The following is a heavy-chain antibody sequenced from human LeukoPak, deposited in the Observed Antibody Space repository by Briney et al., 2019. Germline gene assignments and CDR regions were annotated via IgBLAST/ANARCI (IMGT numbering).Heavy chain of an antibody. J-gene: IGHJ4*02. D-gene: IGHD6-13*01. V-gene: IGHV3-66*01. Sequence: GGSLRLSCAVSGFTVSSNYMSWVRQAPGKGLEWVSVISIGGSTYYADSVKGRFTISRDNSKNTLYLQMNSLRAEDTAVYYCARDPPSSSWFRYFDYWGQGTLVTVSS. CDR3: ARDPPSSSWFRYFDY. CDR2: ISIGGST. CDR1: GFTVSSNY.